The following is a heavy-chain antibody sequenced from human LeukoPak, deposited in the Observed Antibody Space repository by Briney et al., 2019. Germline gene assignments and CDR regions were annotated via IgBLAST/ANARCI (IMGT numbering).Heavy chain of an antibody. CDR1: GGSISSYY. CDR2: IYYSGST. D-gene: IGHD1-26*01. Sequence: PSETLSLTCTVSGGSISSYYWSWIRQPPGKGLEWIGYIYYSGSTNYNPSFKSRVTISVDTSKNQFSLKLSSVTAADTAVYYCASSREPNSGSYSAPPEFDYWGQGTLVTVSS. J-gene: IGHJ4*02. CDR3: ASSREPNSGSYSAPPEFDY. V-gene: IGHV4-59*01.